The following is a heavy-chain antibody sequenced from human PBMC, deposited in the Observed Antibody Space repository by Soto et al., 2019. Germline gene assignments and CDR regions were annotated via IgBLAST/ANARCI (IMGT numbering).Heavy chain of an antibody. J-gene: IGHJ5*02. CDR2: IFYSGST. Sequence: SETLSLTCTVSGGSISSGDYYWSWIRQPPGKGMEWIGYIFYSGSTYYNPSLKSRVTISVDTSKNQFSLKLSSVTAADTGVYYCARYGGYEGLRFDPWGQGTLVTVSS. D-gene: IGHD5-12*01. CDR1: GGSISSGDYY. V-gene: IGHV4-30-4*01. CDR3: ARYGGYEGLRFDP.